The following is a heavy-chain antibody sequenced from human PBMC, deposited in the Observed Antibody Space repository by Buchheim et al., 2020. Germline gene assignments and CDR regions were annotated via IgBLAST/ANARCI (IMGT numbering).Heavy chain of an antibody. D-gene: IGHD4-11*01. CDR2: LYYSGST. CDR3: ARDCRDYMGPGYNWFDP. V-gene: IGHV4-31*01. CDR1: GGSISSGGYY. J-gene: IGHJ5*02. Sequence: QVQLQESGPGLVKPSQTLSLTCTVSGGSISSGGYYWSWIRQHPGKGLEWIGYLYYSGSTYYNPSLKSPVTISVDTSKNQFSLKLSSVTAADTAVYYCARDCRDYMGPGYNWFDPWGQGTL.